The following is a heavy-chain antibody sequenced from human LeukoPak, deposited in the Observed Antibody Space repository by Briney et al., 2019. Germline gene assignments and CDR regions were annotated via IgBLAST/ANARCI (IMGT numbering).Heavy chain of an antibody. J-gene: IGHJ4*02. D-gene: IGHD3-9*01. V-gene: IGHV1-2*02. CDR1: GYTFTGYY. CDR2: INPNSGGT. CDR3: ARVPYYDILTGYYPFDY. Sequence: ASVKVSCKASGYTFTGYYMHWVRQAPGQGLEWMGWINPNSGGTNYAQKFQGRVTMTRDTSISTAYMELSRLRSDDTAVYYCARVPYYDILTGYYPFDYWGQGTLVTVSS.